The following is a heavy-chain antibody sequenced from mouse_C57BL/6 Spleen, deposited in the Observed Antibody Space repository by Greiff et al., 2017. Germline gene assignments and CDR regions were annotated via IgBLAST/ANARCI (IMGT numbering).Heavy chain of an antibody. J-gene: IGHJ3*01. CDR2: ISYDGSN. CDR1: GYSITSGYY. D-gene: IGHD2-1*01. V-gene: IGHV3-6*01. Sequence: EVHLVESGPGLVKPSQSLSLTCSVTGYSITSGYYWNWIRQFPGNKLEWMGYISYDGSNNYNPSLKNRISITRDTSKNQFFLKLNSVTTEDTATYYCAIYYGNPWFAYWGQGTLVTVSA. CDR3: AIYYGNPWFAY.